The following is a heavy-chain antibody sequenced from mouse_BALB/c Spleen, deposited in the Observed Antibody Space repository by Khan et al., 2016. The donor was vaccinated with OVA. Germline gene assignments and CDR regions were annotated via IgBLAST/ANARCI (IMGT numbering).Heavy chain of an antibody. D-gene: IGHD2-3*01. V-gene: IGHV14-1*02. J-gene: IGHJ3*01. CDR2: VDPENGNN. CDR1: GFNIKDYY. CDR3: ARDGYSPWFAY. Sequence: VQLQQSGAELVRPGALVNLSCKASGFNIKDYYIHWVKQRPEQGLEWIGWVDPENGNNIYDTKFQGKACIMSDTFSNTGDLQLSSLTSEDTAVYDCARDGYSPWFAYWGQGTLVTVSA.